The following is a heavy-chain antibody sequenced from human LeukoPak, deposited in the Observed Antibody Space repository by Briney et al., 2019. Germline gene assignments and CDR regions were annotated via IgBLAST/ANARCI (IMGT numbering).Heavy chain of an antibody. CDR1: GFTFSSYG. CDR2: ISYDGSNK. J-gene: IGHJ5*02. Sequence: GGSLRLSCAASGFTFSSYGMHWVRQAPGKGLEWVAVISYDGSNKYYADSVKGRFTISRDNSKNTLYLQMNSLRAEDTAVYYCARKHSSSWYGYNWFDPWGQGTLVTVSS. V-gene: IGHV3-30*19. D-gene: IGHD6-13*01. CDR3: ARKHSSSWYGYNWFDP.